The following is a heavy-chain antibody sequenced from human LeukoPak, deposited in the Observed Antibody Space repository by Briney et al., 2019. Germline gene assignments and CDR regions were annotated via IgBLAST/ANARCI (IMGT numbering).Heavy chain of an antibody. J-gene: IGHJ4*02. CDR1: GDSVSSNNAA. CDR2: TYYRSKWCN. D-gene: IGHD6-19*01. Sequence: SQTLSLTCSLSGDSVSSNNAAWNWLRQSPSRGLEWLGRTYYRSKWCNDYAVSVKSRISINPDTSKNQFSLQLNSVTPEDTAVYYCARDTRYGSGWPYYFDYWGQGTLVTVSS. CDR3: ARDTRYGSGWPYYFDY. V-gene: IGHV6-1*01.